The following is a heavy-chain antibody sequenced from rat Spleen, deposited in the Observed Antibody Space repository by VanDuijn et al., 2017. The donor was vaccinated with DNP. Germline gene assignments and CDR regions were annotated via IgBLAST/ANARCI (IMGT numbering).Heavy chain of an antibody. CDR1: GFTFSDYY. J-gene: IGHJ3*01. CDR2: ISYDGGST. CDR3: VTGSPNWFAY. Sequence: EVQLVESGGGLVQPGRSLKLSCEVSGFTFSDYYMAWVRQAPTKGLEWVAYISYDGGSTHYGDSVKGRFTISRDDAKSTLFLEMDSLRSADTATYYCVTGSPNWFAYWGQGTLVTVSS. D-gene: IGHD5-1*01. V-gene: IGHV5-20*01.